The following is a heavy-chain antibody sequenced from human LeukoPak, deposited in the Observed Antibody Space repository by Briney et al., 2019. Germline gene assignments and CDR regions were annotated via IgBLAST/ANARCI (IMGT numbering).Heavy chain of an antibody. V-gene: IGHV4-39*07. CDR1: GVSISGSSYY. CDR3: AKNGRVVGGPNWFDP. D-gene: IGHD2-2*01. J-gene: IGHJ5*02. Sequence: RTSETLSLTCTVSGVSISGSSYYWGWIRQPPGQGLVWIGNIYYSGSTYYNPSLKSRVTISVDTSKNQFSLKLSSVTAADTAVYYCAKNGRVVGGPNWFDPWGQGTLVTVSS. CDR2: IYYSGST.